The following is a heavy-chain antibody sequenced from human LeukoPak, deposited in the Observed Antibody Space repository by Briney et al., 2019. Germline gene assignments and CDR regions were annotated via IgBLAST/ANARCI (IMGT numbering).Heavy chain of an antibody. CDR1: GFTVSSNY. CDR2: IYSGGST. CDR3: ARTPLGEYYYDSSGQRYDY. J-gene: IGHJ4*02. D-gene: IGHD3-22*01. Sequence: GGSLRLSCAASGFTVSSNYMSWVRQAPGKGLEWVSVIYSGGSTYYADSVKGRFTISRDNSKNTLYLQMNSLRAEDTAVYYCARTPLGEYYYDSSGQRYDYWGQGTLVTASS. V-gene: IGHV3-66*01.